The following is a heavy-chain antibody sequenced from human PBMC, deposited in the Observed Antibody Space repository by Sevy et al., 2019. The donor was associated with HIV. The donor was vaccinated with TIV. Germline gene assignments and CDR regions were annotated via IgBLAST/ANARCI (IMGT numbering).Heavy chain of an antibody. CDR2: ISSSGTTI. J-gene: IGHJ4*02. CDR1: GFTFSNYA. Sequence: GGSLRLSCTGSGFTFSNYAMRWVRQAPGKGLEWVSYISSSGTTIYYADSVKGRFTISRDNAKNSLYLQMNSLRAEDTAVYYCARDIRDEYVWGSYRYVDYWGQGTLVTVSS. CDR3: ARDIRDEYVWGSYRYVDY. V-gene: IGHV3-11*01. D-gene: IGHD3-16*02.